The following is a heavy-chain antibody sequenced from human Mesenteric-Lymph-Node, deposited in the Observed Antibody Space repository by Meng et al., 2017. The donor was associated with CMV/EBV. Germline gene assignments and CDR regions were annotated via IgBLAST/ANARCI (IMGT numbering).Heavy chain of an antibody. J-gene: IGHJ4*02. D-gene: IGHD3-3*01. Sequence: ASVKVSCKSSGFTFTGYYMHWLRQAPGQGLEWMGWIKLDNGRTDYAQKFQGRVTLTRDTSINTAYMELNMLRHDDTAVYYCARDRVTIFGVVIQGLDYWGQGTLVTVSS. CDR2: IKLDNGRT. CDR3: ARDRVTIFGVVIQGLDY. V-gene: IGHV1-2*02. CDR1: GFTFTGYY.